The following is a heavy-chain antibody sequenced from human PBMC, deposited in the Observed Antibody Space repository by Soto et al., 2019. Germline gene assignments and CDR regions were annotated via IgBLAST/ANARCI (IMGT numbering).Heavy chain of an antibody. V-gene: IGHV3-74*01. CDR1: GCTFSSYW. D-gene: IGHD6-6*01. CDR2: INSDGSST. CDR3: ARDRGWQLVRDTGVGYYYGMDV. J-gene: IGHJ6*02. Sequence: EVQLVESGGGLVQPGGSLRLSCAASGCTFSSYWMHWVRQAPGKGRVWVSRINSDGSSTSYADSVKGRFTISRDNAKNKLYLQMNRLRAEDTAVYYCARDRGWQLVRDTGVGYYYGMDVWGQGTKVTVSS.